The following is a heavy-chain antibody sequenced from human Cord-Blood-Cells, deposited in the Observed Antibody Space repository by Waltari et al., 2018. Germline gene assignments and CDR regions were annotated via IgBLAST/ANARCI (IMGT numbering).Heavy chain of an antibody. Sequence: QVQLVESGGGVVQPGRSLRLSCAASGFTFSSYGMHWVRQAPGKGLEGVAVIWYDGSNKYYADSVKGRFTISRDNSKNTLYLQMNSLRAEDTAVYYCARDGGSYYFDYWGQGTLVTVSS. V-gene: IGHV3-33*01. J-gene: IGHJ4*02. CDR3: ARDGGSYYFDY. CDR1: GFTFSSYG. CDR2: IWYDGSNK. D-gene: IGHD1-26*01.